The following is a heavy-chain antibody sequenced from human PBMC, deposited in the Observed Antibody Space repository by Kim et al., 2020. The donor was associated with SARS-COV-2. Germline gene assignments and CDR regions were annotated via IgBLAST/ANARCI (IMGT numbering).Heavy chain of an antibody. Sequence: SVKVSCKASGGTFSSYAISWVRQAPGQGLEWMGGIIPIFGTANYAQKFQGRVTITADESTSTAYMELSSLRSEDTAVYYCAREALSITMIEQSVAEYYYYGMDVWGQGTTVTVSS. CDR2: IIPIFGTA. D-gene: IGHD3-22*01. J-gene: IGHJ6*02. V-gene: IGHV1-69*13. CDR3: AREALSITMIEQSVAEYYYYGMDV. CDR1: GGTFSSYA.